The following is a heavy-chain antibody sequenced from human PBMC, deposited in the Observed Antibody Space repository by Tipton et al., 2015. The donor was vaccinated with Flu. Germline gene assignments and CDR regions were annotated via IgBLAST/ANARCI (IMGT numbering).Heavy chain of an antibody. CDR2: FYHGGST. J-gene: IGHJ4*02. V-gene: IGHV4-38-2*02. D-gene: IGHD3-3*01. CDR1: GHSISNGYY. Sequence: TLSLTCTVSGHSISNGYYWGWIRQSPGKGLEWIASFYHGGSTSFNPSLRSRVTVSVDTSKNQFSLKLNSVTAADTAVYYCARDLTTIFGGAFDNWGPGTLVTVSS. CDR3: ARDLTTIFGGAFDN.